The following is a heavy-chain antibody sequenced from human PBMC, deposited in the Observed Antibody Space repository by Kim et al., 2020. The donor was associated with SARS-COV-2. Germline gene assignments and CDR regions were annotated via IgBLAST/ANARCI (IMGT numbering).Heavy chain of an antibody. J-gene: IGHJ4*02. CDR3: ARAWAAAAGERNRDY. CDR1: GFTFSSYA. V-gene: IGHV3-30-3*01. Sequence: GGSLRLSCAASGFTFSSYAMHWVRQAPGKGLEWVAVISYDGSNKYYADSVKGRFTISRDNSKNTLYLQMNSLRAEDTAVYYCARAWAAAAGERNRDYWGQGTLVTVSS. CDR2: ISYDGSNK. D-gene: IGHD6-13*01.